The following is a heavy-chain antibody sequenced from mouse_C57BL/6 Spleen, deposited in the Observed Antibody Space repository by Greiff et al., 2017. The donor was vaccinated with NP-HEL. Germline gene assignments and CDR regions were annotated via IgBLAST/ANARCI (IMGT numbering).Heavy chain of an antibody. V-gene: IGHV5-4*03. Sequence: EVKLVESGGGLVKPGGSLKLSCAASGFTFSSYAMSWVRQTPEKRLEWVATISDGGSYTYYPDNVKGRFTISRDNAKNNLYLQMSHLKSEDTAMYYWARGGTTVVALDYWGQGTTLTVSS. CDR1: GFTFSSYA. D-gene: IGHD1-1*01. CDR3: ARGGTTVVALDY. J-gene: IGHJ2*01. CDR2: ISDGGSYT.